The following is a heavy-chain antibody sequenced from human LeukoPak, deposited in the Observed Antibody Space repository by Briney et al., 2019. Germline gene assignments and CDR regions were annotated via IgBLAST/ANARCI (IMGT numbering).Heavy chain of an antibody. Sequence: ASVKVSCKASGYTFTSYGISWVRQAPGQGLERMGWISAYNGNTNYAQKLQGRVTMTTDTSTSTAYMELRSLRSDDTAVYYCARGYIPMVRGVITLDYWGQGTLVTVSS. CDR2: ISAYNGNT. CDR3: ARGYIPMVRGVITLDY. J-gene: IGHJ4*02. D-gene: IGHD3-10*01. V-gene: IGHV1-18*01. CDR1: GYTFTSYG.